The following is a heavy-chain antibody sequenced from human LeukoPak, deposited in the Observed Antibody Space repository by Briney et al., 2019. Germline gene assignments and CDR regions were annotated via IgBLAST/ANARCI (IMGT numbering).Heavy chain of an antibody. V-gene: IGHV4-34*01. CDR2: IDHSGSA. Sequence: PSETLSLTCAVYGGSFSGYHWTWIRLRPGKGLDWIGDIDHSGSAHYNPSLKSRVTISIDTSNKQFSLNLHSATAADTAVYYCARGFPTSSRWLDPWGRGTLVTVSS. D-gene: IGHD6-6*01. CDR1: GGSFSGYH. CDR3: ARGFPTSSRWLDP. J-gene: IGHJ5*02.